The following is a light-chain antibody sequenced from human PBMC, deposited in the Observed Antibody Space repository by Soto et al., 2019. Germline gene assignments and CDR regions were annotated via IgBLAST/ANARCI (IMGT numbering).Light chain of an antibody. CDR3: QKYDSSPGLT. CDR1: QIVSSTY. V-gene: IGKV3-20*01. CDR2: GTS. J-gene: IGKJ4*01. Sequence: EIVLTQSPGTLSLLSGERDTLSCRASQIVSSTYLAWYQQKPGQAPRLIIYGTSSRATGIPDRFSGSGSGTDFTLTISRLEPEDFAVYYCQKYDSSPGLTLGEGTKVDIK.